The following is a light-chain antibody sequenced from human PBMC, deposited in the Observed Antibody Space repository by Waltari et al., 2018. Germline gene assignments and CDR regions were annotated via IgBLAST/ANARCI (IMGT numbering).Light chain of an antibody. CDR3: QKYNTGLT. CDR2: DAS. V-gene: IGKV1-39*01. CDR1: QNIRTF. Sequence: DIQMTQSPSSLSASVGDSVTISCRASQNIRTFLNWYQVKPSKAPKLLIYDASTLQSWVPSRFSGSGSGTDFTLTITSLQPEDFAIYYCQKYNTGLTFGGGTKL. J-gene: IGKJ4*01.